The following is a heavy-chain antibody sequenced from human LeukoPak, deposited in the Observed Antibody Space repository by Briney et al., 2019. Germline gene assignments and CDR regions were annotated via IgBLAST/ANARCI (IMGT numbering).Heavy chain of an antibody. CDR3: AKGSSNYDWGYMDV. CDR1: GFTFSTYA. CDR2: IGGSDGRT. V-gene: IGHV3-23*01. D-gene: IGHD3-9*01. Sequence: GGSLRLSCAASGFTFSTYAMSWVRQASGKGLEWVSLIGGSDGRTRYADSVKGRFTISRDNSKNTLYLEMNSLRAEDTAVYYCAKGSSNYDWGYMDVWGKGTTVTISS. J-gene: IGHJ6*03.